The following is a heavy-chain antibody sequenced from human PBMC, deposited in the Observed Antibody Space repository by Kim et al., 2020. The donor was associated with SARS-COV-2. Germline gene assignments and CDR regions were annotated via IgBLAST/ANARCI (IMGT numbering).Heavy chain of an antibody. J-gene: IGHJ4*02. CDR1: GGSISSYY. Sequence: SETLSLTCTVSGGSISSYYWSWIRQPPGKGLEWIGYIYYSGSTNYNPSLKSRVTISVDTSKNQFSLKLSSVTAADTAVYYCARGRYSSGWYYFDYWGQGTLVTVSS. CDR2: IYYSGST. V-gene: IGHV4-59*01. D-gene: IGHD6-19*01. CDR3: ARGRYSSGWYYFDY.